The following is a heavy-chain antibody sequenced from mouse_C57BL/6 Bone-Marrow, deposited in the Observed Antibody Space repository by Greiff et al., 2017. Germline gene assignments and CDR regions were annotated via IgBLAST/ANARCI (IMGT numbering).Heavy chain of an antibody. CDR2: ISYDGSN. CDR3: ARWHYYGTP. V-gene: IGHV3-6*01. CDR1: GYSITSGHY. D-gene: IGHD1-2*01. J-gene: IGHJ2*01. Sequence: EVHLVESGPGLVKPSQSLSLTCSVTGYSITSGHYWNWIRQFPGNKLEWMGYISYDGSNNYNPSLKNRISITRDTSKNQFFLRLNSVTTEDTATYYSARWHYYGTPWVQGTTLTVSS.